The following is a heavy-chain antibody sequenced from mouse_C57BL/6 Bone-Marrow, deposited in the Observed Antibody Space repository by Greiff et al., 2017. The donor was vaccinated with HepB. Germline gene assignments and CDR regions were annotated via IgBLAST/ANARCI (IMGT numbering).Heavy chain of an antibody. V-gene: IGHV1-31*01. J-gene: IGHJ3*01. Sequence: EVKLVESGPELVKPGASVKISCKASGYSFTGYYMHWVKQSHGNILDWIGYIYPYNGVSSYNQKFKGKATLTVDKSSSTAYMELRSLTSEDSAVYYCARRGLENWAWFAYWGQGTLVTVSA. D-gene: IGHD4-1*01. CDR1: GYSFTGYY. CDR3: ARRGLENWAWFAY. CDR2: IYPYNGVS.